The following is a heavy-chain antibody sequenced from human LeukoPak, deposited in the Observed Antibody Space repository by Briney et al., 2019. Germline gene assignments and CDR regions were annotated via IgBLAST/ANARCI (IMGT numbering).Heavy chain of an antibody. Sequence: ASVKVSCKASGYTFIGYYMHWVRPAPGRGVEWMGWINPNSGGTNYAQKFQGRVTLTRDTSTSTIYIELSRLKSKDTALNYRAREGGYSYGYPLGRGTDVSYWGQGTLGTVSS. CDR3: AREGGYSYGYPLGRGTDVSY. J-gene: IGHJ4*02. D-gene: IGHD5-18*01. CDR2: INPNSGGT. CDR1: GYTFIGYY. V-gene: IGHV1-2*02.